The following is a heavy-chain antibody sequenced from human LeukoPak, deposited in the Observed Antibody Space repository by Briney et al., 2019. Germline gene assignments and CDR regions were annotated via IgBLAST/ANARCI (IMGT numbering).Heavy chain of an antibody. D-gene: IGHD6-6*01. V-gene: IGHV3-7*05. J-gene: IGHJ6*02. CDR2: IKQDGSEE. Sequence: GGSLRLSCAASGFTFSSYWTSWVRQAPGRGLEWVATIKQDGSEEVYVDSVKGRFTISRDNAKNSLFLQMNTLRAEDTAVYYCARDPYSSTWSYGMDVWGQGTTVTVSS. CDR3: ARDPYSSTWSYGMDV. CDR1: GFTFSSYW.